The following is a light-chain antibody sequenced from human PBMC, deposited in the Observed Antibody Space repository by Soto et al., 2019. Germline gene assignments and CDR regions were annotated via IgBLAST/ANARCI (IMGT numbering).Light chain of an antibody. J-gene: IGKJ3*01. CDR1: QDISND. CDR3: QQYDDLPLT. V-gene: IGKV1-33*01. CDR2: DAS. Sequence: DIQMTQSPSSLSASVGDRVTITCQASQDISNDLNWYQQKPGKAPKLLIYDASNLETGVPSRFSGSGSGTDFTFTISNLQPEDIATYYCQQYDDLPLTFGPGTKVDIK.